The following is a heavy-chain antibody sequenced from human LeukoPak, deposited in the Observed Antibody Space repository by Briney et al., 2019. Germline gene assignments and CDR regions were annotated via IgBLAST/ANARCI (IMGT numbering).Heavy chain of an antibody. CDR3: AREMRDGYNFGLLDY. V-gene: IGHV1-69*13. CDR1: GGTFSSYA. Sequence: ASVKVSCKASGGTFSSYAINWVRQASGQGLEWMGGIIPIFGTANYAQKFQGRVTITADESTSTAYMELSSLRSEDTAVYYCAREMRDGYNFGLLDYWGQGTLVTVSS. J-gene: IGHJ4*02. CDR2: IIPIFGTA. D-gene: IGHD5-24*01.